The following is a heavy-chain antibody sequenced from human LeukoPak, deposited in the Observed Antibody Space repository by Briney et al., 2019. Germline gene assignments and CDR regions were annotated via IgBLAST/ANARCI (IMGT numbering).Heavy chain of an antibody. D-gene: IGHD5-18*01. J-gene: IGHJ4*02. CDR1: GGSFSGYY. CDR2: INHSGST. CDR3: ARGGGGYSYGYDFDY. Sequence: SETLSLTCAVYGGSFSGYYWSWIRQPPGKGLEWIGEINHSGSTNYNPSLKSRVTISVDTSKNQFSLKLSSVTAADTAVYYCARGGGGYSYGYDFDYWGQGTLVTVSS. V-gene: IGHV4-34*01.